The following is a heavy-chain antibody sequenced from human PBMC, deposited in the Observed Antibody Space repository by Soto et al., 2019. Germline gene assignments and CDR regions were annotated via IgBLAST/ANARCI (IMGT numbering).Heavy chain of an antibody. Sequence: QVQLVQSGAEVQKPGSSLRVSCEASGGTLSSYTFNWVRQAPGQGLEWMGRIIPVLNITNYAQNFKGRVTITADKSTSTVYLELSSLRSDASAIYYCARGVWGTDGGMNYYYYYMDVWGKGSTVTVSS. CDR2: IIPVLNIT. J-gene: IGHJ6*03. D-gene: IGHD3-16*01. V-gene: IGHV1-69*02. CDR1: GGTLSSYT. CDR3: ARGVWGTDGGMNYYYYYMDV.